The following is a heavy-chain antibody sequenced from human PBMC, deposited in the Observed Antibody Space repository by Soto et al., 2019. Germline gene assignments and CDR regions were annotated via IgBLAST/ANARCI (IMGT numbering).Heavy chain of an antibody. CDR2: IIPIFGTA. V-gene: IGHV1-69*01. CDR1: GGPFSSYA. Sequence: VSCKASGGPFSSYAISWVRQAPGQGLEWMGGIIPIFGTANYAQKFQGRVTITADESTSTAYMELSSLRSEDTAVYYCARARRGAALYYYYGMDVWGQGKRVTGSS. CDR3: ARARRGAALYYYYGMDV. D-gene: IGHD6-13*01. J-gene: IGHJ6*02.